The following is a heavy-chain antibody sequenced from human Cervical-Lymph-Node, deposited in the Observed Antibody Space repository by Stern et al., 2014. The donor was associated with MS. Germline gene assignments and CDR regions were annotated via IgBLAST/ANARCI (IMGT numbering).Heavy chain of an antibody. D-gene: IGHD2-15*01. V-gene: IGHV4-59*01. CDR2: IYHTGSV. CDR1: GGSLRSYY. J-gene: IGHJ4*02. Sequence: QVQLQESGPGLVKPSETLSLTCTVSGGSLRSYYWNWILQAPGKGLEWLGVIYHTGSVNYNPSLSSRVAMSVDTSKNQFSLTVSSVTAADTAVYYCAREGEYCSGSRCYPFLDYWGQGTLVTVSS. CDR3: AREGEYCSGSRCYPFLDY.